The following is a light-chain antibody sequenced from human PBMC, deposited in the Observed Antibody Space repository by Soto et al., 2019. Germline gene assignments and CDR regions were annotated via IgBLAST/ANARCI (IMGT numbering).Light chain of an antibody. CDR2: DAS. V-gene: IGKV1-13*02. J-gene: IGKJ3*01. CDR3: HQFNSYPFT. Sequence: AIQLTQSPSSLSASVGDRVTITCRASQGISSALAWYQQKPGKAPKLLIYDASSLKSGVPSRFSGSESGTDFSLTISSLQPEDFATYYCHQFNSYPFTFGPGTKVNI. CDR1: QGISSA.